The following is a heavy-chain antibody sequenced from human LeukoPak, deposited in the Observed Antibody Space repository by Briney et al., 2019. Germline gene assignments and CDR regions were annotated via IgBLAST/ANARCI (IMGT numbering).Heavy chain of an antibody. CDR2: ISSSRDHI. J-gene: IGHJ4*02. CDR1: GFTFSSHS. Sequence: GGCLRLSCAASGFTFSSHSMTWGRQAPGKGLEWVSPISSSRDHIYYAHSVKVRFTISRDNAKNSRYLQMNRLRAEDTAVYFCARDHRESRDYWGQGTLVTVSS. CDR3: ARDHRESRDY. D-gene: IGHD3-10*01. V-gene: IGHV3-21*04.